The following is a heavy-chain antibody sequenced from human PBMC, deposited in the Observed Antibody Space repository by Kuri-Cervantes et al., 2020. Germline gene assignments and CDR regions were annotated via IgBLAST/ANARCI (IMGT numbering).Heavy chain of an antibody. J-gene: IGHJ4*02. Sequence: SVKVSCKASGGTFSSYAISWVRQAPGQGLEWMGGIIPIFGTANYAQKFQGRVTITTDESTSTAYMELSSLRSEDTAVYYCARHRDAYYNFWSGSAYWGQGTLVTVSS. CDR3: ARHRDAYYNFWSGSAY. D-gene: IGHD3-3*01. V-gene: IGHV1-69*05. CDR1: GGTFSSYA. CDR2: IIPIFGTA.